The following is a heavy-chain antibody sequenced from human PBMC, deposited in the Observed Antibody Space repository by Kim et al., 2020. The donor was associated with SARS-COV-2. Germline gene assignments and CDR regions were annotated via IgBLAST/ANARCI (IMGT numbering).Heavy chain of an antibody. J-gene: IGHJ4*02. CDR2: IYPNGGRT. CDR3: ARGDYYDNSGYMAF. D-gene: IGHD3-22*01. CDR1: GYIFSTYY. Sequence: SVKVSCKTSGYIFSTYYMHWVRQAPGQGLEWMGIIYPNGGRTRYAEKFQGRVSMTRDTSTSTVYMELNSLRSDDTAVYYCARGDYYDNSGYMAFWGQGT. V-gene: IGHV1-46*01.